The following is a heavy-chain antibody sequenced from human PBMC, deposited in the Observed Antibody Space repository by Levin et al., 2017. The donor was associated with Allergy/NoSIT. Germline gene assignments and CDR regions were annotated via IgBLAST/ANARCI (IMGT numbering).Heavy chain of an antibody. CDR3: ARELGAVAGNGPFDY. J-gene: IGHJ4*02. Sequence: GGSLRLSCAASGFTFSSYAMHWVRQAPGKGLEWVAVISYDGSNKYYADSVKGRFTISRDNSKNTLYLQMNSLRAEDTAVYYCARELGAVAGNGPFDYWGQGTLVTVSS. V-gene: IGHV3-30-3*01. D-gene: IGHD6-19*01. CDR1: GFTFSSYA. CDR2: ISYDGSNK.